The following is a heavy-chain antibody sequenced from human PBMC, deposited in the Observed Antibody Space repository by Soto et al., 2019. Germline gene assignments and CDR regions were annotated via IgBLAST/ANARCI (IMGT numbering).Heavy chain of an antibody. CDR3: ARAGSVPAAGTPYYFDL. CDR2: IRYDGVKN. CDR1: GFTFNASD. D-gene: IGHD6-13*01. Sequence: GGSLRLSCAASGFTFNASDMHWVRQAPGKGLAWVALIRYDGVKNFYSDSVKGRFTISKDNSRGTLYLQMDSLRAGDTAVYYCARAGSVPAAGTPYYFDLWGQGALVTVSS. J-gene: IGHJ4*02. V-gene: IGHV3-30*02.